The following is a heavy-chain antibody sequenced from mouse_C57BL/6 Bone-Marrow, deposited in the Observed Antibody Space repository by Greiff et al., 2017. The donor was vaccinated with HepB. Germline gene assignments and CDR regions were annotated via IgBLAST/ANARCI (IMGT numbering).Heavy chain of an antibody. Sequence: QVQLQQSDAELVKPGASVKISCKVSGYTFTDHTIHWMKQRPEQGLEWIGDIYPRDGSTKYNEKFKGTATLTADKSSSTAYMQLNSLTSDDSAVYFFAKGTYGIIYFDYWGQGTTLTVSS. CDR1: GYTFTDHT. D-gene: IGHD1-1*01. CDR2: IYPRDGST. CDR3: AKGTYGIIYFDY. V-gene: IGHV1-78*01. J-gene: IGHJ2*01.